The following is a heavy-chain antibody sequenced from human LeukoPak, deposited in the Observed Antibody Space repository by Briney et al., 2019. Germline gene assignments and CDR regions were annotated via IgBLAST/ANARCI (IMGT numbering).Heavy chain of an antibody. Sequence: ASVKVSCKASGYTFTSYGISWVRQAPGQGHEWMGWISAYNGNTNYAQKLQGRVTLTTDTSTSTGYSELRSLRSHDTAVYYCARGSYSDYWGQGTLVTVSS. CDR1: GYTFTSYG. V-gene: IGHV1-18*01. J-gene: IGHJ4*02. CDR2: ISAYNGNT. CDR3: ARGSYSDY.